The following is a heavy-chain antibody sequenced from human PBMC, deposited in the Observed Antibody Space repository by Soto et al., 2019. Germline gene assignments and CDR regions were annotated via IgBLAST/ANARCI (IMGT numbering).Heavy chain of an antibody. CDR1: GFTFSNAW. J-gene: IGHJ4*01. D-gene: IGHD3-22*01. Sequence: GGSLRLSCAASGFTFSNAWINWVRQAPGKGLEWVGRVKSKNDGGTTDFAAPVKGRFAISRDDSKNMVYLEMNSLQTEDTAIYYCTTDSYITSIIVRFDYWCHGTLVTGSS. CDR2: VKSKNDGGTT. CDR3: TTDSYITSIIVRFDY. V-gene: IGHV3-15*07.